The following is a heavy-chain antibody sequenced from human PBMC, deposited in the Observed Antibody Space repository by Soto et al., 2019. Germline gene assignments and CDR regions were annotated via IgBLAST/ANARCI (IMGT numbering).Heavy chain of an antibody. CDR1: GDSVSSNSAA. CDR3: ARAAGVYYYYGMDV. V-gene: IGHV6-1*01. D-gene: IGHD3-10*01. J-gene: IGHJ6*01. Sequence: SPTLLLPCAISGDSVSSNSAAWNWIRQSPSRGLEWLGRTYYRSKWYNDYAVSVKSRITINPDTSKNQFSLQLNSVTPEDTAVYYCARAAGVYYYYGMDVWGQGTTVTVSS. CDR2: TYYRSKWYN.